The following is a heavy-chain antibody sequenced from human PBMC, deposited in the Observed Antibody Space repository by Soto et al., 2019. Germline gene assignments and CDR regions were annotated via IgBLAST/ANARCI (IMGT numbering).Heavy chain of an antibody. D-gene: IGHD2-15*01. J-gene: IGHJ6*02. Sequence: QVKLVQSGAEVKKPGSSVKVSCKASGGTFSSYAISWVRQAPGQGLEWMGGIIPIFGTANYAQKFQGRVTITADESTSTAYMELSSLRSEDTAVYYCARDGPGYCSGGSCYRYYGMDVWGQGTTVTVSS. CDR3: ARDGPGYCSGGSCYRYYGMDV. V-gene: IGHV1-69*12. CDR2: IIPIFGTA. CDR1: GGTFSSYA.